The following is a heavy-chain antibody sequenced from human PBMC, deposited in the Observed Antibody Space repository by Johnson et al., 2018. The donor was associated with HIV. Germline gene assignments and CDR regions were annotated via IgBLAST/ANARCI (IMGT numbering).Heavy chain of an antibody. D-gene: IGHD2/OR15-2a*01. J-gene: IGHJ3*02. Sequence: VQLVESGGGVVRPGGSLRLSCAASGFTFDDYGMTWVRQVAGKGLEWVSGINWNGGTTGYADSVKGRFTISRDNGKNSLYLQMNSLRAEDTALYYCAKDRGTTRAFDIWGQGTMVTVSS. V-gene: IGHV3-20*04. CDR3: AKDRGTTRAFDI. CDR1: GFTFDDYG. CDR2: INWNGGTT.